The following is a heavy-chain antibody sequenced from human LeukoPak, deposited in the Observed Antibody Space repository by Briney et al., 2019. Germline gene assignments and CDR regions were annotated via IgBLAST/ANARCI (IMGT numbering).Heavy chain of an antibody. D-gene: IGHD5-18*01. V-gene: IGHV3-23*01. Sequence: GGSLRLSCAASGFTFSSHAMSWVRQAPGKGLEWVSAIIGSGGSTYSADSVKGRFTTSRDNSKNTLYLQMNSLRAEDTAVYYCARMLAPTDTAMVFPEGPGGQGTLVTVSS. J-gene: IGHJ4*02. CDR3: ARMLAPTDTAMVFPEGP. CDR1: GFTFSSHA. CDR2: IIGSGGST.